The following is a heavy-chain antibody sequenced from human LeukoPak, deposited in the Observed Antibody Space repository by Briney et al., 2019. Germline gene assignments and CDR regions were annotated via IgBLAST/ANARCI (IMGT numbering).Heavy chain of an antibody. Sequence: PSETLSLTCTVSGGSISSGTYYWSWIRQPAGKGLEWIGRIYTSGSTNYNPSLKSRVTISVDTSKNQFSLKLSSVTAADTAVYYCARSYGYPDRWVDPWGQGTLVTVSS. V-gene: IGHV4-61*02. CDR1: GGSISSGTYY. D-gene: IGHD4-17*01. CDR3: ARSYGYPDRWVDP. CDR2: IYTSGST. J-gene: IGHJ5*02.